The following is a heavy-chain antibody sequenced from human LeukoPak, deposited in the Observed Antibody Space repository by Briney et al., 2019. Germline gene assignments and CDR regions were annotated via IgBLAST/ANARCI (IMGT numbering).Heavy chain of an antibody. V-gene: IGHV1-69*04. D-gene: IGHD3-9*01. J-gene: IGHJ4*02. Sequence: GSSVKVSCKASGGTFSSYAISWVRQAPGQGLEWMGRIIPILGIANYAQKFQGRVTITADKSTSTAYMELSSLRSEDAAVYYCARGQDLLRYFEANYFDYWGQGTLVTVSS. CDR1: GGTFSSYA. CDR2: IIPILGIA. CDR3: ARGQDLLRYFEANYFDY.